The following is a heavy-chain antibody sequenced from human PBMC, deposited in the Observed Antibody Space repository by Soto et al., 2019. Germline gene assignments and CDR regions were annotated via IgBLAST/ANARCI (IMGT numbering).Heavy chain of an antibody. V-gene: IGHV1-69*06. Sequence: GXSVKVSCKASGVTFGSYAVRLVRQAPGQGLECMGGIIPIFGTANYAQKFQGRVTITADKSTSTAYMELSSLRSEDKAVYYCARDLGLYCSGGSCYGDDAFDIWGQGTMVTVSS. D-gene: IGHD2-15*01. J-gene: IGHJ3*02. CDR2: IIPIFGTA. CDR3: ARDLGLYCSGGSCYGDDAFDI. CDR1: GVTFGSYA.